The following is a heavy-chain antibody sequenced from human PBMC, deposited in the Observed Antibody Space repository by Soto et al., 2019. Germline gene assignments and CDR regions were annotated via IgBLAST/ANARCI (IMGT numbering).Heavy chain of an antibody. Sequence: ASVKVSCKASGYTFTSYGISWVRQAPGQGLEWMGWISAYNGNTNYAQKLQGRVTMTTDTSTSTAYMELRSLRSDDTAVYYCARKSGYESIPYYYYGMDVWGQGTTVTVSS. D-gene: IGHD5-12*01. V-gene: IGHV1-18*01. CDR2: ISAYNGNT. CDR1: GYTFTSYG. CDR3: ARKSGYESIPYYYYGMDV. J-gene: IGHJ6*02.